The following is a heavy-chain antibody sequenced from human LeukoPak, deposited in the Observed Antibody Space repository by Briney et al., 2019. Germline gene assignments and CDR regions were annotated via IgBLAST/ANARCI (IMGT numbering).Heavy chain of an antibody. D-gene: IGHD2-2*01. Sequence: GGSLRLSCTASGFTFGDYAMSWVRQAPGKGLEWVGFIRSKAYGGTTEYAASVKGRFTISRDDSKSIAYLQMNSLKTEDTAVYYCTRDIVVVPAAIYYYYYYGMDVWAKGTTVTVSS. V-gene: IGHV3-49*04. CDR2: IRSKAYGGTT. CDR3: TRDIVVVPAAIYYYYYYGMDV. CDR1: GFTFGDYA. J-gene: IGHJ6*04.